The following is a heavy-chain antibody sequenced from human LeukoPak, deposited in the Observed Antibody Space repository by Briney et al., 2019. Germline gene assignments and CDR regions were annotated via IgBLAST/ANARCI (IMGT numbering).Heavy chain of an antibody. CDR1: GYTFTSYA. Sequence: ASVKVSCKASGYTFTSYAMNWVRQAPGQGLEWMGWINTNTGNPTYAQGFTGRFVFSLDTSVSTAYLQISSLKAEDTAVYYCARGAYGSGGDWFDPWGQGTLVTVSS. D-gene: IGHD3-10*01. V-gene: IGHV7-4-1*02. J-gene: IGHJ5*02. CDR2: INTNTGNP. CDR3: ARGAYGSGGDWFDP.